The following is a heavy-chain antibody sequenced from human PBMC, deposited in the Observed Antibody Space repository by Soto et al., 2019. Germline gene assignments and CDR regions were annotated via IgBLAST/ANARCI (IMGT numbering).Heavy chain of an antibody. Sequence: PGGSLRLSCAASGFPFSNYAMNWVRQAPGKGLEWVSTINSSGGSTNYADSVKGRFTISRDNSKNTLFLQMNSLRAEDTAVYYCAKDSSGLLPGAANVWGQGTMVTVSS. CDR2: INSSGGST. J-gene: IGHJ6*02. V-gene: IGHV3-23*01. CDR3: AKDSSGLLPGAANV. D-gene: IGHD3-22*01. CDR1: GFPFSNYA.